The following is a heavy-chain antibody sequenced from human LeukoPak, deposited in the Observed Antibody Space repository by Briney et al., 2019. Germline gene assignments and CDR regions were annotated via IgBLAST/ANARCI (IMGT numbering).Heavy chain of an antibody. V-gene: IGHV4-34*01. CDR1: GGSFSGYY. CDR2: INHSGST. CDR3: ARTGYSTDNGMDV. D-gene: IGHD6-13*01. Sequence: SETLSLTCAVYGGSFSGYYWSWIRQPPGKGLEWIGEINHSGSTNYNPYLKSRVTISVDTSKNQFSLKLSSVTAADTAVYYCARTGYSTDNGMDVWGQGTTVTVSS. J-gene: IGHJ6*02.